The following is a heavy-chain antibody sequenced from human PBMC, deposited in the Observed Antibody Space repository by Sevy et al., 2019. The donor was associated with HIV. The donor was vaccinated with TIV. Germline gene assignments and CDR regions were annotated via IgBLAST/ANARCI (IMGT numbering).Heavy chain of an antibody. J-gene: IGHJ6*02. CDR1: GGSISSYY. D-gene: IGHD2-2*01. V-gene: IGHV4-59*01. CDR3: ARAGGSTVCGIDV. CDR2: MDYSGSS. Sequence: SETRSLTCTVSGGSISSYYWKWIRQPPGKGLEWIGYMDYSGSSSYNPSLKGRVSISLDTSKNQFSLKLTSVTAADTAVYYCARAGGSTVCGIDVWGQGTTVTVSS.